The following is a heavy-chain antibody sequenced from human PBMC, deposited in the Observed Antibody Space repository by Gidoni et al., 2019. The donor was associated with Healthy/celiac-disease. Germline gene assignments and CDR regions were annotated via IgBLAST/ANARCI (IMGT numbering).Heavy chain of an antibody. CDR1: GFTFSSYA. CDR2: ISGSGGST. Sequence: EVQLLESGGGLVQPGGSLRLSCAASGFTFSSYAMSWVRQAPGKGLEWVSAISGSGGSTYYADSVKGRFTISRDNSKNTLYLQMNSLRAEDTAVYYCAKDRVTMVQGVSGLDYWGQGTLVTVSS. V-gene: IGHV3-23*01. D-gene: IGHD3-10*01. J-gene: IGHJ4*02. CDR3: AKDRVTMVQGVSGLDY.